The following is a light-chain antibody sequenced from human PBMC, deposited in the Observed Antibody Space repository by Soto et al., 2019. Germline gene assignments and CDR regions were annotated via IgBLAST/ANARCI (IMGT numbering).Light chain of an antibody. V-gene: IGLV2-14*03. J-gene: IGLJ7*01. CDR1: SSDVGSYNF. CDR3: NSYTTSSTSV. Sequence: QSALPQPASVSGSPGQSITISCTGTSSDVGSYNFVSWYQQYPGKAPKLVIYDVTNRPSGVSDRFSGSKSGNTASLTISGLQAEDEANYYCNSYTTSSTSVFGGGTQLTVL. CDR2: DVT.